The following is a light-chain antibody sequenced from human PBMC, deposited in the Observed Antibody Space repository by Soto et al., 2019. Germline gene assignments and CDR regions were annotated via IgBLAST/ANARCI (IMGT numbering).Light chain of an antibody. Sequence: DIVMTQSPDSLAVSLGERATINCKSSQSVLYSSNNKNYLAWYQQKSGQPPKLIIYWASTRESGVPDRFSGSGSATDFTRTISSLQAEDVAVYYCQQYYSTPINFGQGTRLEIK. CDR1: QSVLYSSNNKNY. V-gene: IGKV4-1*01. CDR3: QQYYSTPIN. J-gene: IGKJ5*01. CDR2: WAS.